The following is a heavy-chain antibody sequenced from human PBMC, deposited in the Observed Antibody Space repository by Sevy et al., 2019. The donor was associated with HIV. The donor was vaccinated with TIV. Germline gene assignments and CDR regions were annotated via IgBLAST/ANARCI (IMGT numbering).Heavy chain of an antibody. Sequence: ASVKVSCKASGYSFTNYAIHWVRQAPGQWLEWMGWIKADNGNIKYSQMFQGRLTITRDTSATTAYMELSSLRSEDTALYFCARGKGGIFGVVVGQFDSWGQGTLVTVSS. CDR2: IKADNGNI. CDR3: ARGKGGIFGVVVGQFDS. V-gene: IGHV1-3*01. J-gene: IGHJ4*02. CDR1: GYSFTNYA. D-gene: IGHD3-3*01.